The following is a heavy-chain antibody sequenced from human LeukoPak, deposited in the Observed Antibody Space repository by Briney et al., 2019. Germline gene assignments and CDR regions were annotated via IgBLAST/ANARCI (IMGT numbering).Heavy chain of an antibody. V-gene: IGHV4-34*01. CDR2: INHSGST. CDR3: ARERIVVVPAVPGYMDV. CDR1: GGSFSCYY. D-gene: IGHD2-2*01. Sequence: SETLSLTCAVYGGSFSCYYWSWIRQPPGKGLEWIGEINHSGSTNYNPSLKSRVTISVDTSKNQFSLKLSSVTAADTAVYYCARERIVVVPAVPGYMDVWGKGTTVTVSS. J-gene: IGHJ6*03.